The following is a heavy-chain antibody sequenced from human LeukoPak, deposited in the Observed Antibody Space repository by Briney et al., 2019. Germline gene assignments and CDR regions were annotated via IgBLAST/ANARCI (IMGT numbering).Heavy chain of an antibody. V-gene: IGHV1-46*01. D-gene: IGHD2-15*01. CDR2: INPSGGST. CDR1: GGTFSSYA. Sequence: ASVKVSCKASGGTFSSYAISWVRQAPGQGLEWMGIINPSGGSTSYAQKFQGRVTMTRDMSTSTVYMELSSLRSEDTAVYYCARDSLRRPYYYYYMDVWGKGTTVTVSS. J-gene: IGHJ6*03. CDR3: ARDSLRRPYYYYYMDV.